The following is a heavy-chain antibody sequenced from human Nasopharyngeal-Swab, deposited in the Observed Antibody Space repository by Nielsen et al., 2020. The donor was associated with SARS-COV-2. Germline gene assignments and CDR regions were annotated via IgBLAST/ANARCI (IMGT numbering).Heavy chain of an antibody. CDR2: ISGSGGSI. CDR1: GFTFSSYA. D-gene: IGHD6-19*01. V-gene: IGHV3-23*01. Sequence: GESLKISCAASGFTFSSYAMSWVRQAPGKGLEWVSAISGSGGSIYYADSVKGRFTISRDNSKNTLYLQMNSLRAEDTAVYYCAKAQPRTDIAVAESFDYWGQGTLVTVSS. CDR3: AKAQPRTDIAVAESFDY. J-gene: IGHJ4*02.